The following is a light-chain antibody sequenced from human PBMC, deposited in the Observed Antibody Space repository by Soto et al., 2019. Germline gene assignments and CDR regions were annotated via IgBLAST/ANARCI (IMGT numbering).Light chain of an antibody. V-gene: IGKV3-20*01. J-gene: IGKJ3*01. CDR2: GAS. Sequence: EIVLTQSPGTLSLSPGERATLSCRASQSVSSSYLAWYQQKPGQAPRLLIYGASSRATGIPDRFSGSGSGTDFTLTISRLEPEDFAVYYCQQYGSSPSFLFTFGPGTKVDIK. CDR3: QQYGSSPSFLFT. CDR1: QSVSSSY.